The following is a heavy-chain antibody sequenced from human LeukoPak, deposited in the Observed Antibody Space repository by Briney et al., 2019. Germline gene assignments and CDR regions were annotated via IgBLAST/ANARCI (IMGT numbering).Heavy chain of an antibody. D-gene: IGHD3-10*01. CDR3: ARELISSRAAFDT. V-gene: IGHV4-34*01. J-gene: IGHJ3*02. Sequence: PSETLSLTCAVYGGSLNDYLWSWIRQPPEQGLEWIGEVGHSGTTNYNPSLKSRVTISVDTSKNQFSLKLTSVTAADTAVYYCARELISSRAAFDTWGQGTVATVSS. CDR2: VGHSGTT. CDR1: GGSLNDYL.